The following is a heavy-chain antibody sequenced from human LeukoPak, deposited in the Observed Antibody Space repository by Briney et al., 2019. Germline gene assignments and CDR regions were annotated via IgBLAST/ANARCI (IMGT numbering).Heavy chain of an antibody. CDR2: INPNSGGT. D-gene: IGHD3-3*01. J-gene: IGHJ4*02. CDR3: AGDYDFRSGYHY. CDR1: GYTFTGYY. Sequence: ASVKVSCKASGYTFTGYYMHWVRQAPGQGLEWMGWINPNSGGTNYAQKFQGRVTMTRDTSISTAYMELSRLRSDDTAVYYCAGDYDFRSGYHYWGQGTLVTVSS. V-gene: IGHV1-2*02.